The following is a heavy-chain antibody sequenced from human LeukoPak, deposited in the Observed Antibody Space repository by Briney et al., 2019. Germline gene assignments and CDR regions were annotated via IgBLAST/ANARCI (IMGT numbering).Heavy chain of an antibody. CDR2: IYYSGST. J-gene: IGHJ4*02. CDR3: ARVSYYYDSSGYYYFDY. CDR1: GGSISSYY. Sequence: SEALSLTCTVSGGSISSYYWSWIRQPPGKRLEWIGYIYYSGSTNDNPSLKSRVTISVDTSKNQFSLKLSSVTAADTAVYYCARVSYYYDSSGYYYFDYWGQGTLVTVPS. V-gene: IGHV4-59*01. D-gene: IGHD3-22*01.